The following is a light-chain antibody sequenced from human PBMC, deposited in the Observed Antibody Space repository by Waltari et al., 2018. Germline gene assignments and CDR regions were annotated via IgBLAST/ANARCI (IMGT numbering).Light chain of an antibody. Sequence: EIVMTQSPATLSVSPGERATLSCRASQSVYSNLAWYQQKPGQPPRLLIYDASTRATGIPARFTRRRSGTEFTLTIRSLRSEDSAVYSCQQYNRWPPIPFGQGRRLEIK. V-gene: IGKV3D-15*01. CDR3: QQYNRWPPIP. CDR1: QSVYSN. J-gene: IGKJ5*01. CDR2: DAS.